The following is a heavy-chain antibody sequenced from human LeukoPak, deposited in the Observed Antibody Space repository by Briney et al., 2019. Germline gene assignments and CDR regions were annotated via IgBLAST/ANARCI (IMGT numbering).Heavy chain of an antibody. CDR1: GYTFTSYG. J-gene: IGHJ4*02. CDR2: ISAYNGNT. V-gene: IGHV1-18*01. CDR3: ARSYGRMTTVTTSPLNY. D-gene: IGHD4-11*01. Sequence: GASVKVSCKASGYTFTSYGISWVRQAPGQGLEWMGWISAYNGNTNYAQKLQGRVTMTTDTSTSSAYMELRSLRSDDTAVYYCARSYGRMTTVTTSPLNYWGQGTLVTVSS.